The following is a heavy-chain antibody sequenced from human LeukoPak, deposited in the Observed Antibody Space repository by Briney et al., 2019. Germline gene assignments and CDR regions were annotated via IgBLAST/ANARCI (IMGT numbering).Heavy chain of an antibody. J-gene: IGHJ3*02. Sequence: GGSLRLSCAASGFTFSSYDMHWVRHAPGRGLEWVSAIGIAGDTYYPDSVKGRFTISRENAKNSVYLQMNSLKDGDTAVYYCIRGGIQVSGIDAFDIWGQGTMVTVSS. CDR3: IRGGIQVSGIDAFDI. CDR1: GFTFSSYD. V-gene: IGHV3-13*01. D-gene: IGHD5/OR15-5a*01. CDR2: IGIAGDT.